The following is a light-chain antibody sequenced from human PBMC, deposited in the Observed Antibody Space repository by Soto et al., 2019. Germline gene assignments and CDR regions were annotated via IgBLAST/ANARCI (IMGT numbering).Light chain of an antibody. CDR1: QSISSY. Sequence: ETVLTQSPATLSLSPGQSATLSCSASQSISSYLAWYQQKPGQAPRLLIYDASNRATGIPARFSGSGSGTDFTLTISSLEPEDFAVYYCQQRSNWPPITFGQGTRLDIK. CDR3: QQRSNWPPIT. CDR2: DAS. J-gene: IGKJ5*01. V-gene: IGKV3-11*01.